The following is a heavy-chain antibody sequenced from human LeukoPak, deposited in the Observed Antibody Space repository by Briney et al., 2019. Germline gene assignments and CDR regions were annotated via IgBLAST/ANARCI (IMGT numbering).Heavy chain of an antibody. V-gene: IGHV4-39*07. CDR3: ARGLPHYLGRRNWFDP. Sequence: PSETLSLTCTVSGGSISSSSYYWGWIRQPPGKGLEWIGSIYYSGSTYYNPSLKSRVTISVDTSKNQFSLKLSSVTAADTAVYYCARGLPHYLGRRNWFDPWGQGTLVTVSS. CDR1: GGSISSSSYY. J-gene: IGHJ5*02. CDR2: IYYSGST. D-gene: IGHD3-10*01.